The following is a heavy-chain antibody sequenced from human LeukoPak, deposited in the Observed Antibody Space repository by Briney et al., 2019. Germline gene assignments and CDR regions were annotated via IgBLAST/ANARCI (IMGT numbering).Heavy chain of an antibody. CDR1: GYTFTSYG. J-gene: IGHJ5*02. V-gene: IGHV1-18*01. Sequence: GASVKVSCKASGYTFTSYGISWVRQAPGQGLEWMGWISAYNGNTNYAQKLQGRVTMTTDTSTSTAYMELRSLRSDDTAVYYCARDREDIVVVPAARNWFDPWGQGTLVTVSS. D-gene: IGHD2-2*01. CDR2: ISAYNGNT. CDR3: ARDREDIVVVPAARNWFDP.